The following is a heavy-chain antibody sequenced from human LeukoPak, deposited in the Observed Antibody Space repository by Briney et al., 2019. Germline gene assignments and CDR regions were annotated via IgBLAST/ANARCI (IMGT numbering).Heavy chain of an antibody. CDR2: IYSGGST. Sequence: PGGSLRLSCAASGFTVSSNYMSWVRQASGKGLEWVSVIYSGGSTYYADSVKGRFTISRDNSKNTLYLQMNSLRAEDTAVYYCARAGGPRVSQGAFDIWGQGTMVTVSS. V-gene: IGHV3-53*01. CDR1: GFTVSSNY. CDR3: ARAGGPRVSQGAFDI. D-gene: IGHD2-8*01. J-gene: IGHJ3*02.